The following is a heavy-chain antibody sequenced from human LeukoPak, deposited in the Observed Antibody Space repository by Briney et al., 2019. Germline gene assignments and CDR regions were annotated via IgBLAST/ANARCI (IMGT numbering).Heavy chain of an antibody. V-gene: IGHV3-23*01. CDR1: GFTFSNYA. CDR2: ISGSGGST. CDR3: ASTSIAAAGLNDY. J-gene: IGHJ4*02. Sequence: GGSLRLSCAASGFTFSNYAMSWVRQAPGKGLEWVSVISGSGGSTYYADSVKGRFTISRDNSKNTLYLQMNSLRAEDTAVYYCASTSIAAAGLNDYWGQGTLVTVSS. D-gene: IGHD6-13*01.